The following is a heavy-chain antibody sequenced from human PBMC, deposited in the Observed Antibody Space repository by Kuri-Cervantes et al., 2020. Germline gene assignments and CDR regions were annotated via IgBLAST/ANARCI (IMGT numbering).Heavy chain of an antibody. Sequence: GGSLRLSCAVSGFTFSNYEMNWVRQAPGKGLEWVSSISSSSSYIYYADSVKGRFTISRDNAKNSLYLQMNSLRAEDTAVYYCARDQYASGSFDFWGQGTLVTVSS. CDR2: ISSSSSYI. CDR3: ARDQYASGSFDF. CDR1: GFTFSNYE. V-gene: IGHV3-21*04. D-gene: IGHD3-10*01. J-gene: IGHJ4*02.